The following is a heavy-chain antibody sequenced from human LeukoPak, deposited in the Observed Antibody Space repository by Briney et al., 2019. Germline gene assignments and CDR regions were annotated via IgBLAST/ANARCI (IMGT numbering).Heavy chain of an antibody. J-gene: IGHJ5*02. CDR2: ISSSSSYI. Sequence: PGGSLRLSCAASGFTFSSYSMNWVRQAPGKGLEWVSSISSSSSYIYYADSVKGRFTISRDNAKNSLYLQMNGLRAEDTAVYYCARDGERWELAHWFDPWGQGTLVTVSS. CDR1: GFTFSSYS. V-gene: IGHV3-21*01. D-gene: IGHD1-26*01. CDR3: ARDGERWELAHWFDP.